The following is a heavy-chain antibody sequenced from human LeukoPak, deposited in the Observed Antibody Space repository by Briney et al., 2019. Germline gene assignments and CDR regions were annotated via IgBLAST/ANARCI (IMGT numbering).Heavy chain of an antibody. CDR3: ARAPYGDYFDY. CDR2: IYYSGST. Sequence: PSETLSLTCTVSGGSTSSYYWSWIRQPPGKGLEWIGYIYYSGSTNYNPSLKSRVTISVDTSKNQFSLKLSSVTAADTAVYYCARAPYGDYFDYWGQGTLVTVSS. V-gene: IGHV4-59*01. D-gene: IGHD4-17*01. J-gene: IGHJ4*02. CDR1: GGSTSSYY.